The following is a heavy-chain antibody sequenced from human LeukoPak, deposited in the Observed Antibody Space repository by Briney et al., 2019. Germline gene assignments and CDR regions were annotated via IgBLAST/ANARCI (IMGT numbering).Heavy chain of an antibody. CDR1: GYTFTSYG. CDR3: ARDTPLRYFDWLFGGYYYYGMDV. V-gene: IGHV1-18*01. CDR2: ISAYNGNT. Sequence: ASVKVSCKASGYTFTSYGISWVRQAPGQGLEWMGWISAYNGNTNYAQKLQGRVTMTTDTSTSTAYMELRSLRSDDTAVYYCARDTPLRYFDWLFGGYYYYGMDVWGQGTTVTVSS. J-gene: IGHJ6*02. D-gene: IGHD3-9*01.